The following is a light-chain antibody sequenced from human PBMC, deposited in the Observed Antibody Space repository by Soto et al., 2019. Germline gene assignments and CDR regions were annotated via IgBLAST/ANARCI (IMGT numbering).Light chain of an antibody. V-gene: IGLV2-11*01. Sequence: QSALTQPRSVSGSPGQSVTISCTGTSSDVGGYNYVSWYQQHPGKAPKLMIYDVSKRPSGVPDRFSGSKSGNTASLTISGLQAEDEADYYCCSYAGSYKGYVXGTGTKXTVL. CDR1: SSDVGGYNY. J-gene: IGLJ1*01. CDR3: CSYAGSYKGYV. CDR2: DVS.